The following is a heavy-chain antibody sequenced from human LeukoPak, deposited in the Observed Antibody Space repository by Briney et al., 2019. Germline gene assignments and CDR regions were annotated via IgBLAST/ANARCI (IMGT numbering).Heavy chain of an antibody. CDR2: ISAYNGNT. Sequence: ASVTVSCTASGYTFTSYGISWVRQAPGQGLEWMGWISAYNGNTNYAQKLQGRVTMTTDTSTSTAYMELRSLRSDDTAVYYCARYCSGGSCYSETAGIDYWGQGTLVTVSS. V-gene: IGHV1-18*01. CDR3: ARYCSGGSCYSETAGIDY. D-gene: IGHD2-15*01. CDR1: GYTFTSYG. J-gene: IGHJ4*02.